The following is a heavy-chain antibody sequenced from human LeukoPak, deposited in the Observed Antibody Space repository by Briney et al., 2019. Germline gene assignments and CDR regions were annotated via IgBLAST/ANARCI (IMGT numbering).Heavy chain of an antibody. Sequence: GGSLRLSCAASGFTFSSYGMHWVRQAPGKGLEWVAVISYDGSNKYYADSVKGRFTISRDNSKNTLYLQMNSLRAEDTAVYYCEKEEMATIMLAYWGQGTLVTVFS. CDR2: ISYDGSNK. CDR1: GFTFSSYG. J-gene: IGHJ4*02. V-gene: IGHV3-30*18. D-gene: IGHD5-12*01. CDR3: EKEEMATIMLAY.